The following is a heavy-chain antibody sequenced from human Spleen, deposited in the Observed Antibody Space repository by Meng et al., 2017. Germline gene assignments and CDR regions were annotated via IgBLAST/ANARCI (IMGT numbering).Heavy chain of an antibody. J-gene: IGHJ4*02. D-gene: IGHD3-10*01. CDR3: VRGPVGSGSYYDN. CDR1: GGSISSYY. CDR2: IYYSGST. V-gene: IGHV4-59*08. Sequence: SETLSLTCTVSGGSISSYYWSWIRQPPGKGLEWIGYIYYSGSTNYNPSLKSRVTISLDTSKNQFSLKLSSVTAADTAVYYCVRGPVGSGSYYDNWGQGTLVTVSS.